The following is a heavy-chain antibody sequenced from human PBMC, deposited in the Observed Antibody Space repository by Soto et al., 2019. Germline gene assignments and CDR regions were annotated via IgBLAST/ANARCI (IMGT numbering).Heavy chain of an antibody. J-gene: IGHJ6*02. V-gene: IGHV3-30-3*01. CDR3: ARDRGGSGDGSKLYYYHYAMDV. Sequence: QVQLVESGGGVVQPGRSLRLSCAASGFFFSSYTMHWVRQAQGKGLEWVASISHDGSNKYYADSVKGRFTISRDNSKNTLYLQMNSLRADETAVYYCARDRGGSGDGSKLYYYHYAMDVWGQGTTVTVSS. CDR2: ISHDGSNK. D-gene: IGHD3-16*01. CDR1: GFFFSSYT.